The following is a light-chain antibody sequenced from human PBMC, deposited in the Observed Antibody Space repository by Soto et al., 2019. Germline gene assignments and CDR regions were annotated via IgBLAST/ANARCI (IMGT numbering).Light chain of an antibody. CDR3: QQYNNWPTWT. J-gene: IGKJ1*01. V-gene: IGKV3-15*01. Sequence: DILMAQSPATLSVSPGERATLSCRASQSVSSNLAWYQQKPGQAPRLLIYGASTRATGIPARFSGSGSGTEFTLTISSLQSEDFAVYYCQQYNNWPTWTFGQGTKVDIK. CDR2: GAS. CDR1: QSVSSN.